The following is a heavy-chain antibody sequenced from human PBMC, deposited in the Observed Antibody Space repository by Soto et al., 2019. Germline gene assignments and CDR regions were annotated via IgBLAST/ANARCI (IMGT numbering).Heavy chain of an antibody. Sequence: GASVKVSCKDSVGTLSSYAISWVRQAPGQGLEWMGRIIPMLGMSNYAQKFQDRVTIIADKSTSTAYMQLSSLRSEDTAVYYCATSYGSGSRPFDYWGQGTLVTVSS. V-gene: IGHV1-69*04. J-gene: IGHJ4*02. CDR1: VGTLSSYA. D-gene: IGHD3-10*01. CDR3: ATSYGSGSRPFDY. CDR2: IIPMLGMS.